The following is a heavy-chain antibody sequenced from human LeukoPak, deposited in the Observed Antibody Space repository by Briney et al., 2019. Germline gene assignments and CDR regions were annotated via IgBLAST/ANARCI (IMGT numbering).Heavy chain of an antibody. CDR2: MNPNSGNT. V-gene: IGHV1-8*01. CDR3: ARGRIWVSTVTT. Sequence: ASVKVSCKASGYTFTSYDINWVRQATGQGLEWMGWMNPNSGNTGYAQKFQGRVTMTRNTSISKAYMELSSLGSEDTAVNYCARGRIWVSTVTTWGQGTLVTVSS. J-gene: IGHJ4*02. CDR1: GYTFTSYD. D-gene: IGHD4-17*01.